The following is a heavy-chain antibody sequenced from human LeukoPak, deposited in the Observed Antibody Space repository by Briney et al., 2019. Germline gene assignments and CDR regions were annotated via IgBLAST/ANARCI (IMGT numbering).Heavy chain of an antibody. CDR3: ARVAVRGVIILNFDY. CDR1: GYTFTGYY. J-gene: IGHJ4*02. Sequence: ASVKVSCKASGYTFTGYYMHWVRQAPGQGLEWMGWINPNSGGTNYAQKFQGRVTMTRDTSISTANMELSGLRSDDTAVYYCARVAVRGVIILNFDYWGQGILVTVSS. CDR2: INPNSGGT. V-gene: IGHV1-2*02. D-gene: IGHD3-10*01.